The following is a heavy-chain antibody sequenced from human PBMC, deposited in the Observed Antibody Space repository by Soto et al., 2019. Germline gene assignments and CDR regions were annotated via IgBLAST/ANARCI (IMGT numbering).Heavy chain of an antibody. D-gene: IGHD6-19*01. V-gene: IGHV3-48*02. J-gene: IGHJ3*02. CDR3: ARDHDSSGWYDAFDI. CDR1: GFTFSSYS. Sequence: GGSLRLSCAASGFTFSSYSMNWVRQAPGKGLEWVSYISSSSSTIYYADTVKGRFTISRDNAKNSLYLQMNSLRDEDTALYYCARDHDSSGWYDAFDIWGQGTMVTVSS. CDR2: ISSSSSTI.